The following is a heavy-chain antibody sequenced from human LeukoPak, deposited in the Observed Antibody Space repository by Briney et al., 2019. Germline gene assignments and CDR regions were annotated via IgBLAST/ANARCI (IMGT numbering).Heavy chain of an antibody. CDR3: ARVVRDSSSWYSLDY. J-gene: IGHJ4*02. V-gene: IGHV3-53*01. CDR2: IYSGGST. CDR1: GFTVSSDY. Sequence: GGSLRLSCAASGFTVSSDYMSWVRQAPGKGLEWVSVIYSGGSTYYADSVKGRFTISRDNSKNTLYLQMNSLRAEDTAVYYCARVVRDSSSWYSLDYWGQGTLVTVSS. D-gene: IGHD6-13*01.